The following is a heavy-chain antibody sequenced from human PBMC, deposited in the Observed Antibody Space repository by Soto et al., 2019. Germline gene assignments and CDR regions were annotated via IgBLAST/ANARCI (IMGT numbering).Heavy chain of an antibody. J-gene: IGHJ5*02. CDR2: SYYSGTT. D-gene: IGHD5-18*01. CDR3: AGQDTRPWGRFDT. V-gene: IGHV4-39*01. Sequence: PSQTLPLTCSVCPGSLSSSSRYWACVRHPPGKGLEWIGPSYYSGTTDYNPSLKSRITIPGDTSKTQFSLRLSFATAANPAVSSRAGQDTRPWGRFDTGGQGALSAVSS. CDR1: PGSLSSSSRY.